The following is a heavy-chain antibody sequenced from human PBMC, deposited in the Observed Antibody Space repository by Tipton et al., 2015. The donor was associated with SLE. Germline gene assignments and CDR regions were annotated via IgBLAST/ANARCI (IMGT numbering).Heavy chain of an antibody. CDR2: IFTSGST. J-gene: IGHJ4*02. Sequence: TLSLTCTVSGGFIGGYYWSWIRQPPGKGLEWIGNIFTSGSTNYNPSLKSRVTMSIDTSKNQFSLRRSSVTAADTAMYYCARHQHGTTYDYWGQGTLVTVSS. D-gene: IGHD1-1*01. CDR3: ARHQHGTTYDY. V-gene: IGHV4-4*09. CDR1: GGFIGGYY.